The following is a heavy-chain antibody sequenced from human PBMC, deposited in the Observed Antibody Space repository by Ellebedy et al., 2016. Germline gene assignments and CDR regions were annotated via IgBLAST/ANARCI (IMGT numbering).Heavy chain of an antibody. D-gene: IGHD2-15*01. CDR2: LAYNGA. Sequence: GESLKISXAASGFSFSDYSMHWVRQAPGKGLEWVAVLAYNGAFYPDSLRGRLTVSRDNSKDTLYLQLNSLRPEDTAVYYCARERIHTYYFDYWGQGTLVTVSS. V-gene: IGHV3-30-3*01. CDR1: GFSFSDYS. J-gene: IGHJ4*02. CDR3: ARERIHTYYFDY.